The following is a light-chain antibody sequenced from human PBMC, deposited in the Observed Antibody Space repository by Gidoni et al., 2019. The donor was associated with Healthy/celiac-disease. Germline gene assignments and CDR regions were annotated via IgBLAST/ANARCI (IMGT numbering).Light chain of an antibody. J-gene: IGLJ2*01. CDR3: QAWDSSTVV. V-gene: IGLV3-1*01. CDR1: NLGDKY. CDR2: QDG. Sequence: SYELTQPPSVSLSPGQTASITCPGDNLGDKYACWYQQKPGQSPVLVIYQDGKRPSGIPERFSGSNSGNTATLTISGTQAMDEADYYCQAWDSSTVVFGGGTKLTVL.